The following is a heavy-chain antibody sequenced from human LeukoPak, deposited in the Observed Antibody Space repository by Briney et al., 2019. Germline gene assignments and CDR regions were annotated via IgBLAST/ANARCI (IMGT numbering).Heavy chain of an antibody. CDR3: AKDPSPYSGSYPEY. CDR2: IRYDGSNK. J-gene: IGHJ4*02. CDR1: GFTFSSYG. D-gene: IGHD1-26*01. V-gene: IGHV3-30*02. Sequence: GGSLRLSCAASGFTFSSYGMHWVRQAPGKGLEWVAFIRYDGSNKYYADSVKGRFTISRDNSKNTLYLQMNSLRAEDTAVYYCAKDPSPYSGSYPEYWGQGTLVTVSS.